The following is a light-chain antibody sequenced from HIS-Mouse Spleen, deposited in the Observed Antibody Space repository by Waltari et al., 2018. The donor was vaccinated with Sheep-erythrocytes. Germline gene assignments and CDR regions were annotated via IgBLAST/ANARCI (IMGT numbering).Light chain of an antibody. J-gene: IGLJ2*01. Sequence: SYELTQPPSVSVSPGQTASITCPGDKLGDKYACWYQQKPGHSPVLVIYQDSKRPSGIPERFSGSSSGTTVTLTISGVQAEDEADYYCQSADSSGTYPVFGGGTKLTVL. CDR1: KLGDKY. CDR2: QDS. V-gene: IGLV3-25*03. CDR3: QSADSSGTYPV.